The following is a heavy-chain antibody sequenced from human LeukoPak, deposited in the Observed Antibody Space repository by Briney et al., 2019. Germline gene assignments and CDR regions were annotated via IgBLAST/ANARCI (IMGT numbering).Heavy chain of an antibody. Sequence: GGSLRLSCAASGFTFSSYSMNWVRQAPGKGLEWVSSISSSSSYIYYADSVKGRFTISRDNAKNSLYLQMNSLRAEDTAVYYCAELGITMIGGVWGKGTTATISS. CDR2: ISSSSSYI. V-gene: IGHV3-21*01. CDR3: AELGITMIGGV. J-gene: IGHJ6*04. D-gene: IGHD3-10*02. CDR1: GFTFSSYS.